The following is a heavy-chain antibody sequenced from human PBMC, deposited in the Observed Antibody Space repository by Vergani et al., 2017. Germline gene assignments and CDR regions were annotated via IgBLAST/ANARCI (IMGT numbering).Heavy chain of an antibody. J-gene: IGHJ4*02. CDR2: IYHSGST. CDR3: ARSFSLADSTYYFDY. CDR1: GGSISSGGYS. V-gene: IGHV4-30-2*01. Sequence: QLQLQESGSGLVKPSQTLSLTCAVSGGSISSGGYSWSWIRQPPGKGLEWIGYIYHSGSTYYNPSLKSRVTISVDRSKNQFSLKLSSVTAADTAVYYCARSFSLADSTYYFDYWGQGTLVTVSS. D-gene: IGHD3-16*01.